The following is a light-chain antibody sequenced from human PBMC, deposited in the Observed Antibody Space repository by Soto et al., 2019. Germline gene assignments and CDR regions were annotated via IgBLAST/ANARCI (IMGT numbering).Light chain of an antibody. Sequence: EIVLSQSPATLSVSPGEKATLSCRASHSVSTNVAWYQQIPGQAPRLLIYSASTRATGVPARFSGSGSGTEFTLTISSLQSEDFAVYFCQQYVDWPPTYTFGQGTKLEI. CDR2: SAS. CDR1: HSVSTN. J-gene: IGKJ2*01. CDR3: QQYVDWPPTYT. V-gene: IGKV3-15*01.